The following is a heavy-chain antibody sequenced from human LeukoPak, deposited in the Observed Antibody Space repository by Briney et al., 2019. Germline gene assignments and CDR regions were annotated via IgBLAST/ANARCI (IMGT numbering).Heavy chain of an antibody. D-gene: IGHD1-26*01. V-gene: IGHV3-23*01. J-gene: IGHJ4*02. CDR1: GFTFRTYA. Sequence: GGSLRLSCAASGFTFRTYAMCWVRETPGKGLDWVSVTSGSGGSTYYADSVRGRFTISRDNSRNTLYLQMNSLRVEDTAVYYCAKDYSRKWELWAFDYWGQGTLVTVSS. CDR3: AKDYSRKWELWAFDY. CDR2: TSGSGGST.